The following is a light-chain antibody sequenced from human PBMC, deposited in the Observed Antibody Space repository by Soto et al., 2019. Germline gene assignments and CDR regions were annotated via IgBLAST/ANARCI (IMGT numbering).Light chain of an antibody. CDR2: DNN. V-gene: IGLV1-40*01. CDR3: QSYDNGLNGRG. CDR1: SSSLGAGHA. Sequence: QSALTQPPSVSGAPGQRVTISCTGSSSSLGAGHAVHWYQQLPGKAPKLLIFDNNHRPSGVPERFAGSKSGASASLAITGLQPEDEGDFDCQSYDNGLNGRGLGGGTKLTFL. J-gene: IGLJ3*02.